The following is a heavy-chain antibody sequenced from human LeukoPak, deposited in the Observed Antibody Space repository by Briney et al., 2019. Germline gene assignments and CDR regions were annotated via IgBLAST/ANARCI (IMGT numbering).Heavy chain of an antibody. D-gene: IGHD4-17*01. V-gene: IGHV4-38-2*01. CDR2: IYHSGST. Sequence: PSETLSLTCAVSGYSISSGYYWGWIRQPPGKGLEWIGSIYHSGSTYYNPSLKSRVTISVGTSKSQFSLKLSSVTAADTAVYYCARLGRYGDYVVNWGQGTLVTVSS. CDR3: ARLGRYGDYVVN. J-gene: IGHJ4*02. CDR1: GYSISSGYY.